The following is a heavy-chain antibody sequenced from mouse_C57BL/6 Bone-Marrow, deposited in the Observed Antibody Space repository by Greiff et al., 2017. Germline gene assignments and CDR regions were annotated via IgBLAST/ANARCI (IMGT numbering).Heavy chain of an antibody. CDR2: IHPNSGST. CDR3: ARDGDGSSFAY. CDR1: GYTFTSYW. Sequence: QVQLQQPGAELVKPGASVKLSCKASGYTFTSYWMHWVKQRPGQGLEWIGMIHPNSGSTNYNEKFKSKATLTVDKSSSTAYMQLSSLTSEDSAVYYCARDGDGSSFAYWGQGTLVTVSA. D-gene: IGHD1-1*01. V-gene: IGHV1-64*01. J-gene: IGHJ3*01.